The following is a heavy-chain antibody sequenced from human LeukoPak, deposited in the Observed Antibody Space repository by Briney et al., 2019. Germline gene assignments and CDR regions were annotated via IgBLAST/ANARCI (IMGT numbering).Heavy chain of an antibody. CDR1: GYTLTELS. CDR3: ATSNPRGYCSSTSCSHFDY. CDR2: FDPEDGET. V-gene: IGHV1-24*01. D-gene: IGHD2-2*01. Sequence: GSVKVSCKVSGYTLTELSMHWVRQAPGKGREWMGGFDPEDGETIYAQKFQGRVTMTEDTSTDTAYMELSSLRSEDTAVYYCATSNPRGYCSSTSCSHFDYWGQGTLVTVSS. J-gene: IGHJ4*02.